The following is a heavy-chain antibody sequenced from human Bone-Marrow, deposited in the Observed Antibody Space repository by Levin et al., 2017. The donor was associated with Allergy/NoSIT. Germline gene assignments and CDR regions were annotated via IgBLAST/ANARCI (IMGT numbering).Heavy chain of an antibody. D-gene: IGHD3-3*01. Sequence: PGGSLRLSCAASGFTFSSYSMNWVRQAPGKGLEWVSSISSSSSYIYYADSVKGRFTISRDNAKNSLYLQMNSLRAEDTAVYYCARDWYPPYYDFWSGHPYKPYYYGMDVWGQGTTVTVSS. CDR2: ISSSSSYI. J-gene: IGHJ6*02. CDR1: GFTFSSYS. V-gene: IGHV3-21*01. CDR3: ARDWYPPYYDFWSGHPYKPYYYGMDV.